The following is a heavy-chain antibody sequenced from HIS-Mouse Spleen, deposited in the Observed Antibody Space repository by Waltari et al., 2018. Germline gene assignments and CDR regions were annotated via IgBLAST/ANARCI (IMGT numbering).Heavy chain of an antibody. CDR3: ARGSWNWFDP. J-gene: IGHJ5*02. Sequence: EVQLVESGGGLVKPGGSLRLSCAASGVTFSSYSSNWVRQAPGKGLEWVSSISSSSSYIYYADSVKGRFTISRDNAKNSLYLQMNSLRAEDTAVYYCARGSWNWFDPWGQGTLVTVSS. CDR2: ISSSSSYI. V-gene: IGHV3-21*01. CDR1: GVTFSSYS. D-gene: IGHD2-15*01.